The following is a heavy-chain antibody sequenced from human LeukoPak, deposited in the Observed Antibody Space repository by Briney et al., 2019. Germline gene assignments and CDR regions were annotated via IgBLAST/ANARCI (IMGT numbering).Heavy chain of an antibody. Sequence: GGSLRLSCAASGVTVSRNYMSWVRQAPGKGLEWVARLWDDGTTKYNEDSVKGRFSISRDNSKNTLFLQLNSLRVEDTAVYYCARDPRGPGLNLWGQGTLVTVSS. CDR1: GVTVSRNY. CDR3: ARDPRGPGLNL. CDR2: LWDDGTTK. V-gene: IGHV3-33*08. J-gene: IGHJ5*02. D-gene: IGHD1-14*01.